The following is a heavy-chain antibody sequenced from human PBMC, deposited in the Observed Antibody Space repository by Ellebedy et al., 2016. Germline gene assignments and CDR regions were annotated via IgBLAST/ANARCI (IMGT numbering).Heavy chain of an antibody. CDR2: ISSDGSDK. D-gene: IGHD2-15*01. CDR1: GINFSSYG. V-gene: IGHV3-30*03. J-gene: IGHJ5*02. CDR3: ARDQCSAGGCPKWFDL. Sequence: GESLKISXAASGINFSSYGMHWVRQAPGKGLEWVAAISSDGSDKFHADSVKGRFTISRDNSNNTLYLQMNSLRPEDTAVYYCARDQCSAGGCPKWFDLWGQGTLVTVSS.